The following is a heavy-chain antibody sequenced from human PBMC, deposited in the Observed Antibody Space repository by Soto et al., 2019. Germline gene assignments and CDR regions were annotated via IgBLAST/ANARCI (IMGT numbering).Heavy chain of an antibody. Sequence: SETLSLTCSVSGASTVSHYHWTWIRQPPGKGREWMGYIFNSGTTFYNPSLTSRLSISMDTSGNHFYLELRSVTAADTAVYYCALALGPTTGLDYWGQGTLVTVSS. CDR1: GASTVSHYH. D-gene: IGHD1-26*01. CDR3: ALALGPTTGLDY. CDR2: IFNSGTT. J-gene: IGHJ4*02. V-gene: IGHV4-31*02.